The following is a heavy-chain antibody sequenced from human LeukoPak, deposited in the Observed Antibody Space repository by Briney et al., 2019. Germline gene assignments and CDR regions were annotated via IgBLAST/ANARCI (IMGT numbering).Heavy chain of an antibody. CDR1: GFTFSSYW. Sequence: GGSLRLSCAASGFTFSSYWMGWVRQAPGKGLERVANIKQDGSEKYYVDSVKGRFTISRDNAKNSLYLQMNSLRADDTAVYYCARLRSKYWFDPWGQGTLVTVSS. CDR3: ARLRSKYWFDP. V-gene: IGHV3-7*02. D-gene: IGHD4-11*01. J-gene: IGHJ5*02. CDR2: IKQDGSEK.